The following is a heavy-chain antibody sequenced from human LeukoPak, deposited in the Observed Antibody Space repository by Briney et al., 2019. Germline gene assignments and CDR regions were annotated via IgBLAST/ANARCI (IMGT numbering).Heavy chain of an antibody. CDR2: IYYIGST. CDR1: GGSISSYY. D-gene: IGHD3-10*01. V-gene: IGHV4-59*12. Sequence: SETLSLTCTVSGGSISSYYWSWIRQPPGKGLEWIGYIYYIGSTNYNPSLKSRVTISVDTSKNQFSLKLSSVTAADTAVYYCARDVDYYAFDYWGQGTLVTVSS. CDR3: ARDVDYYAFDY. J-gene: IGHJ4*02.